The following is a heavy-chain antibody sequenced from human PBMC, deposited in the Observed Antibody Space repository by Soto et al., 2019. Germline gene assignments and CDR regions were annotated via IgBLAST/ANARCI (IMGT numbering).Heavy chain of an antibody. CDR3: ARALIQLWPHYYYGMDV. J-gene: IGHJ6*02. D-gene: IGHD5-18*01. CDR1: GGSISSGDYY. V-gene: IGHV4-30-4*01. Sequence: SETLSLTCTVSGGSISSGDYYWSWIRQPPGKGLEWIGYIYYSGTTYYNPSLKSQVTISVDTSKNQFSLKVSSVTAADTAVYYCARALIQLWPHYYYGMDVWGQGTTVTVSS. CDR2: IYYSGTT.